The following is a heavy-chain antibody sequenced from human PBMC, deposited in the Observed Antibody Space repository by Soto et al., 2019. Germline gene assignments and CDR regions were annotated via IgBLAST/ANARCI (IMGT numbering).Heavy chain of an antibody. CDR1: GYTFGSYG. Sequence: QVQLVQSGAEVKKPGASVKVSCKASGYTFGSYGMTWVRQAPGQGLEWMGWISAYNGNTDYAQKFQGRVTLTTDTSTDTAYMELRSLRSDDTAVYYCERDRVVVPGWFDPWGQGTLVTVSS. V-gene: IGHV1-18*01. D-gene: IGHD3-3*01. CDR3: ERDRVVVPGWFDP. J-gene: IGHJ5*02. CDR2: ISAYNGNT.